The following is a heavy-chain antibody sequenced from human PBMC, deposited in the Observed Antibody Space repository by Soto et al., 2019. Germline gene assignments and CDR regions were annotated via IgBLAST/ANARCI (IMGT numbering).Heavy chain of an antibody. CDR2: IYYSGST. CDR1: GGSISSGGYY. Sequence: SETLSLTCTVSGGSISSGGYYWSWIRQHPGKGLEWIGYIYYSGSTYYNPSLKSRVTISVDTSKNQFSLKLSSVTAADTAAYYCARDRRRVATTSNYYYGMDVWGQGTTVTVSS. CDR3: ARDRRRVATTSNYYYGMDV. D-gene: IGHD5-12*01. V-gene: IGHV4-31*03. J-gene: IGHJ6*02.